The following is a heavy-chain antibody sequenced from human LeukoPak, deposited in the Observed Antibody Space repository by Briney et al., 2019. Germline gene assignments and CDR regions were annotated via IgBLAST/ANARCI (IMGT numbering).Heavy chain of an antibody. V-gene: IGHV3-30*04. Sequence: PGGSLRLSCAASGFTFSSYAMHWVRQAPGRGLEWVAVATNDGVTKNYADSVKGRFTISRDNSKNTLYMQMNSLRVEDTAVYYCATGSGYFYGHWGQGTLVTVSS. D-gene: IGHD3-22*01. CDR1: GFTFSSYA. J-gene: IGHJ4*02. CDR3: ATGSGYFYGH. CDR2: ATNDGVTK.